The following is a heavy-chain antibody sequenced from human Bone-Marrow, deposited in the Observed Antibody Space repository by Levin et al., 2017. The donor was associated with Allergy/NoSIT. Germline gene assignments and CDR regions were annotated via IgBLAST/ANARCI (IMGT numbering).Heavy chain of an antibody. CDR1: GYTFTDNF. CDR2: INPKTGET. CDR3: ARGTSDSWYRPFDI. J-gene: IGHJ3*02. D-gene: IGHD6-13*01. V-gene: IGHV1-2*02. Sequence: GGSLRLSCVTSGYTFTDNFIHWVRQTPGQGLQWVGSINPKTGETQHAQQFWGRLSLTRGTYVTTAYMALSSLRPDDTALYYCARGTSDSWYRPFDIRGRGTLITVSS.